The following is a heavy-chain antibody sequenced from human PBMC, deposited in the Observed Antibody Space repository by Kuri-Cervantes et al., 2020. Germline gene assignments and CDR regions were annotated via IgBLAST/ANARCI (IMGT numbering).Heavy chain of an antibody. CDR2: INPNSGGT. CDR1: GYTFTGYY. D-gene: IGHD3-10*01. J-gene: IGHJ6*02. V-gene: IGHV1-2*02. CDR3: ARDRSLVYYGSGSYYNPLYYYYGMDV. Sequence: ASVKVSCKASGYTFTGYYMHWVRQAPGQGLEWMGWINPNSGGTNYAQKFQGRVTMTRDTSISTAYMELRRLRSDYTAVYYCARDRSLVYYGSGSYYNPLYYYYGMDVWGQGTTVTVSS.